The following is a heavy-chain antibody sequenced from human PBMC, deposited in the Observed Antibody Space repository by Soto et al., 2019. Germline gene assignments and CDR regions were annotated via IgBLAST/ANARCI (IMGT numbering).Heavy chain of an antibody. V-gene: IGHV3-33*01. CDR3: ERDRARWFGELLPNDI. CDR1: GFTFSSYG. CDR2: IWYDGSNK. Sequence: QVQLVESGGGVVQPGRSLRLSCAASGFTFSSYGMHWVRQAPGKGLEWVAVIWYDGSNKYYADSVKGRFTISRDNSKNTLYLQMNSLRAEDTAVYYCERDRARWFGELLPNDIWGQGTMVTVSS. J-gene: IGHJ3*02. D-gene: IGHD3-10*01.